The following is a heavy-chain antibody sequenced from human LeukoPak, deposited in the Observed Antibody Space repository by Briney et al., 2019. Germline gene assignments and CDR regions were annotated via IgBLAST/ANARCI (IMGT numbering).Heavy chain of an antibody. CDR2: IYPGDSDT. J-gene: IGHJ6*03. D-gene: IGHD3-3*01. V-gene: IGHV5-51*01. CDR1: GYSFTSYW. CDR3: ALNSQTYYDFWSGNPDYYYYCMDV. Sequence: GESLKISCKGSGYSFTSYWIGWVRQMPGKGLEWMGIIYPGDSDTRYSPSFQGQVTISADKSISTAYLQWSSLKASDTAMYYCALNSQTYYDFWSGNPDYYYYCMDVWGKGTTVTVSS.